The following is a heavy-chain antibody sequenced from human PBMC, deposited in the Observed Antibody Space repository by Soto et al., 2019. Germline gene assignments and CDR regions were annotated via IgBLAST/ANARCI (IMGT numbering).Heavy chain of an antibody. Sequence: GGSLRLSCAASGFTFSSYWMHWVRQATGKGLVWVSRINSDGSSTSYADSVKGRFTISRDNAKNTLYLQMNSLRAEDTAVYYCARDAGYCSSTSCYHRDFDYWGQGTLVTVSS. J-gene: IGHJ4*02. D-gene: IGHD2-2*03. CDR1: GFTFSSYW. V-gene: IGHV3-74*01. CDR3: ARDAGYCSSTSCYHRDFDY. CDR2: INSDGSST.